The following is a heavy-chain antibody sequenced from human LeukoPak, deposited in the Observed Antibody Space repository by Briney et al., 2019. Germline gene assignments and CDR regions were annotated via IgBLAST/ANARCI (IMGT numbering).Heavy chain of an antibody. CDR2: ISSSSSYI. J-gene: IGHJ6*03. V-gene: IGHV3-21*01. D-gene: IGHD1-26*01. Sequence: GGSLRLSCAASGFTFSSYSMNWVRQAPGKGLEWVSSISSSSSYIYYADSVKGRFTISRDNAKNSLYLQMNSLRAEDTAVYYCARGYPSHYYMDVWGKGTTVTVSS. CDR3: ARGYPSHYYMDV. CDR1: GFTFSSYS.